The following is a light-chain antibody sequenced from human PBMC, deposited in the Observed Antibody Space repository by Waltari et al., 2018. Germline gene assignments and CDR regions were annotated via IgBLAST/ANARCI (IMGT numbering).Light chain of an antibody. CDR1: RSNLGSNY. J-gene: IGLJ1*01. V-gene: IGLV1-47*01. CDR2: RNN. CDR3: ASWDDSHYV. Sequence: QSVLTQPPSASETPGPRVITPLSGSRSNLGSNYLYWYQQLPGTAPKLPIYRNNQRPSGVPDRFSASKSGTSASLAISGLRSEDEAVYYCASWDDSHYVFGTGTQVTVL.